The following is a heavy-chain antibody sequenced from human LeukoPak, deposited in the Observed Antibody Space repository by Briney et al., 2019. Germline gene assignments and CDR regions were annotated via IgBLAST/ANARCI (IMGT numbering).Heavy chain of an antibody. D-gene: IGHD6-6*01. CDR2: ISGSDGGT. CDR1: GFTFSSYA. V-gene: IGHV3-23*01. J-gene: IGHJ3*02. CDR3: AKRPMGRKQLDLSAFDI. Sequence: GGSLRLSCAASGFTFSSYAMNWVRQAPGMGLEWVSAISGSDGGTYYADSVKGRFTISRDNSKNTLYLQMNSLRAEDTAVYYCAKRPMGRKQLDLSAFDIWGQGTMVTVSS.